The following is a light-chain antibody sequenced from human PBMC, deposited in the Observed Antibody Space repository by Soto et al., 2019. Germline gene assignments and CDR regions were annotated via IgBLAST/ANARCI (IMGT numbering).Light chain of an antibody. CDR1: QSISSN. V-gene: IGKV3-15*01. J-gene: IGKJ4*01. CDR3: QQYNNWPRAT. Sequence: IVLTQSPATLSLSPGEIVTLSCIASQSISSNLAWYQQKPVQAPRLLMFRTSSRATGFPARFSGSGSGTEFNLTISSLQSEDFGVYYCQQYNNWPRATFGGGTKV. CDR2: RTS.